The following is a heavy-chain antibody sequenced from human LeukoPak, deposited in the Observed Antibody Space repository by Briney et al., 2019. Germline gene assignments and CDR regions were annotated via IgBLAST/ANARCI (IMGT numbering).Heavy chain of an antibody. Sequence: GGSLRLSCAASGFTVSSNYMSWVRQAPGKGLEWVSVIYSGGSTYYADSVKGRFTISRDNSKNTLYLQMNSLRAEDTAVYYCAKDPLYYYDSSGVDYWGQGTLVTVSS. CDR2: IYSGGST. D-gene: IGHD3-22*01. J-gene: IGHJ4*02. V-gene: IGHV3-53*01. CDR3: AKDPLYYYDSSGVDY. CDR1: GFTVSSNY.